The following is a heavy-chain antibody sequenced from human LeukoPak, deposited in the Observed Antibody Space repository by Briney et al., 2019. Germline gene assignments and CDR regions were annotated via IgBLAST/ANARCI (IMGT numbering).Heavy chain of an antibody. J-gene: IGHJ4*02. CDR2: ISSDGSAT. D-gene: IGHD2-2*01. V-gene: IGHV3-64*01. Sequence: GGSLRLSCAASGFSVSRYAVHWVRQTPGKGLEYVSAISSDGSATYYANSVKGRFTISRDNSKNTLYLQMNSLRAEDTAVYYCAKTGDIVVVPAAPFDYWGQGTLVTVSS. CDR1: GFSVSRYA. CDR3: AKTGDIVVVPAAPFDY.